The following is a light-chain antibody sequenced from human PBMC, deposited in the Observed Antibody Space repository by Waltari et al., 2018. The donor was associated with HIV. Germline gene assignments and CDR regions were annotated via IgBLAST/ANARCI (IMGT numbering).Light chain of an antibody. CDR3: SSHAVISTYV. Sequence: QSALTQPRLVSGSPGQSVTISCTGTSSDVGNYDFVSWYQQHPGKAPRLIIFDVTKRPSGVPDRFSGSKSGNTASLTISGLQADDEADYFCSSHAVISTYVFGVGTTVTVL. CDR1: SSDVGNYDF. CDR2: DVT. J-gene: IGLJ1*01. V-gene: IGLV2-11*01.